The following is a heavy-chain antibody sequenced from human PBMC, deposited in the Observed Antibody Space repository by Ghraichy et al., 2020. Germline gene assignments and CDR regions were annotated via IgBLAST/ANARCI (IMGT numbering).Heavy chain of an antibody. V-gene: IGHV4-59*01. Sequence: SETLSLTCTVSNGSISGYHWSWIRQPPGKAMEWIGYIYSSGSTMYNPSLKSRVTILLDASKTQFSVRLTSVTAADTAVYYCARAPRGGYLVYFDSWGQGTLVTVSS. CDR3: ARAPRGGYLVYFDS. CDR2: IYSSGST. J-gene: IGHJ4*02. CDR1: NGSISGYH. D-gene: IGHD3-22*01.